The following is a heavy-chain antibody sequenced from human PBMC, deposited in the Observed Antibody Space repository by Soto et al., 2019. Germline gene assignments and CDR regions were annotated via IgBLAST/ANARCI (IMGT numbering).Heavy chain of an antibody. CDR1: GGSLRGYY. D-gene: IGHD3-3*01. J-gene: IGHJ4*02. Sequence: SETLSLTCAVNGGSLRGYYWNWIRQSPGKGLEWIGEINQNGGTKYNPSLKSRVSISVVASTNQFSLKLNSVTAADTAVYYCARSYEGVDYWGQGTLVTVSS. V-gene: IGHV4-34*01. CDR3: ARSYEGVDY. CDR2: INQNGGT.